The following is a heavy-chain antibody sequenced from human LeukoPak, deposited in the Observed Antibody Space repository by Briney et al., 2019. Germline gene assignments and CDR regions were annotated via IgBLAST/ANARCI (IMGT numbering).Heavy chain of an antibody. CDR1: GFTFSSYA. J-gene: IGHJ4*02. Sequence: GGPLRLSCAASGFTFSSYAMHWVRQAPGKGLEWVSGISWNSGSIGYADSVKGRFTISRDNAKNSLYLQMNSLRAEDTALYYCAKGQGGVPAAIPFDYWGQGTLVTVSS. CDR3: AKGQGGVPAAIPFDY. D-gene: IGHD2-2*01. CDR2: ISWNSGSI. V-gene: IGHV3-9*01.